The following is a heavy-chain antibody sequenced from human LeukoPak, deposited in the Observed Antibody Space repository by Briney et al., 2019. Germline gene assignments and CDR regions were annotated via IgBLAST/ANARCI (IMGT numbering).Heavy chain of an antibody. CDR3: ARVGGDYDSSGYYYGYFDY. J-gene: IGHJ4*02. CDR1: GGTFSSYA. Sequence: SVKVSCKASGGTFSSYAISWARQAPGQGLEWMGGIIPIFGTANYAQKFQGRVTITADESTSTAYMELSSLRSEDTAVYYCARVGGDYDSSGYYYGYFDYWGQGTLVTVSS. D-gene: IGHD3-22*01. V-gene: IGHV1-69*13. CDR2: IIPIFGTA.